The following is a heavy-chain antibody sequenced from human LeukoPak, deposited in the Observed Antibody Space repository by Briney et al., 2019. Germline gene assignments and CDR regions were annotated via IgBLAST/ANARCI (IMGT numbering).Heavy chain of an antibody. D-gene: IGHD2-2*01. Sequence: GGSLRLSCAASEFTLSSYSMNWVRQAPGKGLEWVSTISSSSTYIYYADSVKGRFSISRDNSRSTLYLQMTSLRAEDTAVYYCARGNSGHCTGATCYALDYWGQGTLVTVSS. J-gene: IGHJ4*02. CDR2: ISSSSTYI. CDR1: EFTLSSYS. CDR3: ARGNSGHCTGATCYALDY. V-gene: IGHV3-21*04.